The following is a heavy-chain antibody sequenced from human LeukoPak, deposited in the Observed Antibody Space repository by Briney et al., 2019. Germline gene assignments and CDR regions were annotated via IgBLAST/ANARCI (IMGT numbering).Heavy chain of an antibody. CDR3: VKDQGEYSSSWYYFDN. D-gene: IGHD6-13*01. CDR2: ITSNGDST. J-gene: IGHJ4*02. Sequence: PGGSLRLSCSTSGFIFSSYPMHWVRQPPGKGLEYVSGITSNGDSTNYADSVKGSFTISRDNSKNTLSLHMSSLRAEDTAVYYCVKDQGEYSSSWYYFDNWGQGTLVTVSS. CDR1: GFIFSSYP. V-gene: IGHV3-64D*06.